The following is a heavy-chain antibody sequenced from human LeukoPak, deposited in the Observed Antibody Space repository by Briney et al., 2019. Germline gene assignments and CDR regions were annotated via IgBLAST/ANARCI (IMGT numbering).Heavy chain of an antibody. CDR1: GFTFSSYA. J-gene: IGHJ4*02. Sequence: GGSLRPSCAASGFTFSSYAMHWVRQAPGKGLEWVAVISYDGGNKYYADSVKGRFTISRDNSKNTLYLQMNSLRAEDTAVYYCASFQQPTDYWGQGTLVTVSS. V-gene: IGHV3-30-3*01. CDR2: ISYDGGNK. D-gene: IGHD6-13*01. CDR3: ASFQQPTDY.